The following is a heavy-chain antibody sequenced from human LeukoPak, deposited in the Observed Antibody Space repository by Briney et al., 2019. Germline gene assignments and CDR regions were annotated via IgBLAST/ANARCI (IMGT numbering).Heavy chain of an antibody. J-gene: IGHJ4*02. Sequence: ASVKVSCKASGYTXTSYSISGVRQAPGQGLEWMGWSSAYNRNANYAQKFQGRITMTTETSTSTAYMELRTLTPDDTAVYYCAREFPPNYGDNYGKRYFDYWGQGTLVTVSS. CDR3: AREFPPNYGDNYGKRYFDY. CDR1: GYTXTSYS. CDR2: SSAYNRNA. D-gene: IGHD4-23*01. V-gene: IGHV1-18*01.